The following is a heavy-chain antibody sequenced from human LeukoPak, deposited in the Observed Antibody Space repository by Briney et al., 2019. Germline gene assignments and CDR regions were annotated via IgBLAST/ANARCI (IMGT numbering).Heavy chain of an antibody. CDR1: GDSVSGNSAA. CDR3: ATTSDDSSTYYLIVDY. CDR2: AYYRSKWYN. J-gene: IGHJ4*02. D-gene: IGHD3-22*01. V-gene: IGHV6-1*01. Sequence: SQALSLTCAISGDSVSGNSAAWNWIRQSPSRCLEWLGRAYYRSKWYNDYAVSVRRRITINPDTSKNQFSLQPNSATPQHTAVYYCATTSDDSSTYYLIVDYWGQGTLVTASS.